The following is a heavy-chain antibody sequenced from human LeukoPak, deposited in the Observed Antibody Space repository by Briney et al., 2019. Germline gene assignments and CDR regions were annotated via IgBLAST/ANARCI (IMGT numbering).Heavy chain of an antibody. V-gene: IGHV3-21*01. D-gene: IGHD6-19*01. Sequence: GGSPRLSCAAPGFTFSSYSMNWGRQAPGKGLEWGSSINSSSSYIYYADSVKGRFTISRDNAKNSLYLQMNSLRAEDTAVYYCARDHSQLYSSGWQPFDYWGQGTLVTVSS. CDR2: INSSSSYI. CDR1: GFTFSSYS. J-gene: IGHJ4*02. CDR3: ARDHSQLYSSGWQPFDY.